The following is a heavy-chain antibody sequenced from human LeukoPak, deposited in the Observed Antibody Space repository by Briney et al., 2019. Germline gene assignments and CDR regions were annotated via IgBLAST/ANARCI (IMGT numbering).Heavy chain of an antibody. V-gene: IGHV1-58*02. J-gene: IGHJ5*02. Sequence: GTSVKVSCKASGFTFTSSAMQWVRQARGQRLEWIGWIVVGSGNTNYAQKFQERVTITRDMSTSTAYMELSSLRSEDTAVYYCAATAAAGTVRWFDPWGQGTLVTVSS. D-gene: IGHD6-13*01. CDR2: IVVGSGNT. CDR1: GFTFTSSA. CDR3: AATAAAGTVRWFDP.